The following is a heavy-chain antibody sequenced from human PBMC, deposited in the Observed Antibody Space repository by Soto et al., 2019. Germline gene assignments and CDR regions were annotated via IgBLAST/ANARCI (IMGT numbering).Heavy chain of an antibody. CDR1: GGSISSYY. V-gene: IGHV4-59*08. CDR3: ARLRAYCGGDCYGYYYYMDV. CDR2: IYYSGST. Sequence: SETLSLTCTVSGGSISSYYWSWIRQPPGKGLEWIGYIYYSGSTNYNPSLKSRVTISVDTSKNQFSLKLSSVTAADTAVYYCARLRAYCGGDCYGYYYYMDVWGKGTTVTVSS. J-gene: IGHJ6*03. D-gene: IGHD2-21*01.